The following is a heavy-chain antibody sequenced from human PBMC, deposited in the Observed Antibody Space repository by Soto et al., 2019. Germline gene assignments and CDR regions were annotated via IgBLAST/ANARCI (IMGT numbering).Heavy chain of an antibody. J-gene: IGHJ4*02. CDR3: ANAHLRRPSGYFFDY. Sequence: GSLRLSCAASGFTFSDHYMDWVRQAPGKGLEWVGRTRNKANSYTTEYAASVKGRFTISRDDSKNSLYLQMNSLKTEDTALYYCANAHLRRPSGYFFDYWGQG. V-gene: IGHV3-72*01. CDR1: GFTFSDHY. CDR2: TRNKANSYTT. D-gene: IGHD1-1*01.